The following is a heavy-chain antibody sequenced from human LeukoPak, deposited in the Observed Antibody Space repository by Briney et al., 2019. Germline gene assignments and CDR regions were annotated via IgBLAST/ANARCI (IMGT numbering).Heavy chain of an antibody. CDR1: GLTFSSFA. D-gene: IGHD1-1*01. CDR2: ISDDGNNK. CDR3: ARGRYNWNDSGDDAFDI. J-gene: IGHJ3*02. V-gene: IGHV3-30-3*01. Sequence: GGSLRLSCAASGLTFSSFAMHWVRQAPGKGLEWVALISDDGNNKYYADSVKGRFTISRDNSKNTMYLQMNSLRVENTAVYYCARGRYNWNDSGDDAFDIWGQGTLVTVSS.